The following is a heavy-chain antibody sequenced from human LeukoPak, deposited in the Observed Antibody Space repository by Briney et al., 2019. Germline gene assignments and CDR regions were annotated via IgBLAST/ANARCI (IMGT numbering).Heavy chain of an antibody. Sequence: PGGSLRLSCAASGFTFSSYEMNWVRQAPGKGLEWVSYISSSGSTIYYADSVKGRFTISRDNAKTSLYLQMTSLRAEDTAVYYCARHQPDDYSGYHWGQGTLVTVSS. J-gene: IGHJ5*02. D-gene: IGHD3-22*01. V-gene: IGHV3-48*03. CDR1: GFTFSSYE. CDR2: ISSSGSTI. CDR3: ARHQPDDYSGYH.